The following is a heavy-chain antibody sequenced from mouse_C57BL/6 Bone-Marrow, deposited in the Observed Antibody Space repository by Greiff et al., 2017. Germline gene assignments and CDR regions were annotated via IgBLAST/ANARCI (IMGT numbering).Heavy chain of an antibody. CDR3: KGSCLLRFAF. J-gene: IGHJ3*01. V-gene: IGHV6-6*01. D-gene: IGHD1-1*01. Sequence: DVMLVQSGGGLVQPGGSMKLSCAASGFTFSDAWMDWVRQSPEKGLEWVAEIRNKANNHATYYAESVKGRFTISRDDSKSSVSLQLHTLRAEETCCYCCKGSCLLRFAFWGQGTLVTVSA. CDR1: GFTFSDAW. CDR2: IRNKANNHAT.